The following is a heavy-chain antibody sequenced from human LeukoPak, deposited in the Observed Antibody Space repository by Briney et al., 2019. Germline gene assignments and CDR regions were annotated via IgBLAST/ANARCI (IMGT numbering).Heavy chain of an antibody. CDR1: GGTFISYA. CDR3: ARAPLEVRGVINYYYYGMDV. Sequence: SVKVSCKASGGTFISYAISWVRQAPGQGLEWMGRIIPILGIANYAQKFQGRVTITADKSTSTAYMELSSLRSEDTAVYYCARAPLEVRGVINYYYYGMDVWGQGTTVTVSS. J-gene: IGHJ6*02. V-gene: IGHV1-69*04. D-gene: IGHD3-10*01. CDR2: IIPILGIA.